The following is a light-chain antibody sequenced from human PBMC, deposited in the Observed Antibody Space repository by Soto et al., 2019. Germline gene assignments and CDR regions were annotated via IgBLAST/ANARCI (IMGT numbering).Light chain of an antibody. Sequence: EIVLTQSPGTLSLSPGERATLSCRASQSVSSRYLAWYQQKFGQAPRLLIYGASSRATGIPDRFSGGGSRTNFTLTISRLEPEDFAVYYCQQYGGSFGQGTKVEIK. J-gene: IGKJ1*01. CDR2: GAS. V-gene: IGKV3-20*01. CDR1: QSVSSRY. CDR3: QQYGGS.